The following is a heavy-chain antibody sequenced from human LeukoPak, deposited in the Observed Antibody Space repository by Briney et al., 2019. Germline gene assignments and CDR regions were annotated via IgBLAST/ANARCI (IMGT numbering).Heavy chain of an antibody. CDR1: GDYISSSSYY. V-gene: IGHV4-39*01. J-gene: IGHJ3*02. CDR2: IYHSGRT. D-gene: IGHD6-13*01. Sequence: PSETLSLTCAVSGDYISSSSYYWGWIRQSPGTGLEWIGDIYHSGRTYYNPSLKSRVAISIDTSKNQFSLKLSSVTAADTAVYHCARRVGGGIAAVGAFDIWGPGTMVTVSS. CDR3: ARRVGGGIAAVGAFDI.